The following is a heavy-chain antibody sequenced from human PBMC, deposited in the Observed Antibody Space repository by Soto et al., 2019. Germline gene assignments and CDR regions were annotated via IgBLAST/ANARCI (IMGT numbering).Heavy chain of an antibody. CDR2: VSANNGHT. V-gene: IGHV1-18*01. D-gene: IGHD2-8*01. CDR1: GFTFSNYG. Sequence: SVKVSCKASGFTFSNYGLNWVRQAPVQGLEWMGWVSANNGHTNYAQNLQGRVSMTTDTSTSTAYMELRGLRFDDTAVYYCARDIESVTAKHFFYYYAMDVWGQGTTVTVSS. CDR3: ARDIESVTAKHFFYYYAMDV. J-gene: IGHJ6*02.